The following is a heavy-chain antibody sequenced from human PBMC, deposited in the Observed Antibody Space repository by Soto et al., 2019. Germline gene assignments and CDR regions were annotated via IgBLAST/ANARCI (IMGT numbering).Heavy chain of an antibody. J-gene: IGHJ4*02. CDR2: ISYDGSNK. D-gene: IGHD6-13*01. Sequence: QVQLVESGGGVVQPGRSLRLSCAASGFTFSSYAMNWVRQAPGKGLEWVAVISYDGSNKYYADSVKGRFTISRDKSKKTLYLRTNSLRAEDTAVYYCASGSRSSAGWGQGTLVTVSS. V-gene: IGHV3-30-3*01. CDR1: GFTFSSYA. CDR3: ASGSRSSAG.